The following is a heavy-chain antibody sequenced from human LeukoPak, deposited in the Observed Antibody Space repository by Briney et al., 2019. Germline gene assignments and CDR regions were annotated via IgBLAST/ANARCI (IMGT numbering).Heavy chain of an antibody. CDR3: ARVGGSGWPQYYYMDV. J-gene: IGHJ6*03. Sequence: KPGGSLRLSCAASGFTFSSYWMSWVRQAPGKGLEWVSSISSSSSYIHYADSVKGRFTISRDNAKNSLYLQMNSLRAEDTAVYYCARVGGSGWPQYYYMDVWGKGTTVTVSS. V-gene: IGHV3-21*04. D-gene: IGHD6-19*01. CDR2: ISSSSSYI. CDR1: GFTFSSYW.